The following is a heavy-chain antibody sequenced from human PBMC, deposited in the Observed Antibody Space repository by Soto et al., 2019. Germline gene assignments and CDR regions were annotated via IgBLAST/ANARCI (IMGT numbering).Heavy chain of an antibody. Sequence: QVQLQESGPGLVKPSETLSLTCTVSGGSISSYYWSWIRQPPGKGLEWIGYIYYSGSTNYNPSLKSRVTISVDTSKNQSSLKLSSVTAADTAVYYCARALVAFDYWGQGTLVTVSS. CDR1: GGSISSYY. CDR3: ARALVAFDY. CDR2: IYYSGST. D-gene: IGHD5-12*01. V-gene: IGHV4-59*08. J-gene: IGHJ4*02.